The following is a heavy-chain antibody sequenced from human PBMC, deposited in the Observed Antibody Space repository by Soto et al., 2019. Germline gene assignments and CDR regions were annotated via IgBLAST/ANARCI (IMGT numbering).Heavy chain of an antibody. CDR1: GYTSVSYA. CDR3: AFDTLPGYYLM. D-gene: IGHD3-9*01. V-gene: IGHV1-18*01. Sequence: QVQLVQSAAEVKKPGASVKVSCKASGYTSVSYAISWVRQAPGQGLEWMGWMSSYNGNTNYAQNLQGRVTMTTDTTTRTAYMELRSLRSADTAVYYCAFDTLPGYYLMWGQGTLVTVSS. J-gene: IGHJ4*02. CDR2: MSSYNGNT.